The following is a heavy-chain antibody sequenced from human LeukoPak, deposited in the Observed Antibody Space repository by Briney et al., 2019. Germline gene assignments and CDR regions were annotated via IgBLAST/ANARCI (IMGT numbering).Heavy chain of an antibody. CDR2: INWHGGST. CDR3: ARANYSPYYFDY. V-gene: IGHV3-20*04. CDR1: GFTFEDYG. D-gene: IGHD4-11*01. J-gene: IGHJ4*02. Sequence: GGSLGLSCVASGFTFEDYGMSWVRQPAGKGLEWVSSINWHGGSTHYAESVKGRFTISRDNAKNSLSLQMNSLRAEDTALYYCARANYSPYYFDYWGQGTLVTVSS.